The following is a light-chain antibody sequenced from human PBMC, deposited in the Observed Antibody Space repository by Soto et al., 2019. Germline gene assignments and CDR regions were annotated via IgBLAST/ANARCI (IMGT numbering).Light chain of an antibody. J-gene: IGLJ1*01. CDR1: SGSIASNY. CDR2: EDN. V-gene: IGLV6-57*04. CDR3: QIWDSDSDHYV. Sequence: NFMLTQPHSVSESPGKTVTISCTRSSGSIASNYVQWYQQRPGSAPTTVIYEDNQRPSGVPDRFSGSTDGSSNSASLTISGLQTEDEADYYCQIWDSDSDHYVFGSGTKLTVL.